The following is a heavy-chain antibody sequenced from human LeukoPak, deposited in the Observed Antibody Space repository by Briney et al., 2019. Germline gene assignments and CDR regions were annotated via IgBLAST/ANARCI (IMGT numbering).Heavy chain of an antibody. Sequence: PGGSLRLSCAASGFTFSSYWMSWVRQAPGKGLEWVANIKQDGSEKYYVDSVKGRFTISRDNAKNSLYLQMNSLRAEDTAVYYCARASGGITIFGVVSYGGQGTLVTVSS. CDR2: IKQDGSEK. CDR3: ARASGGITIFGVVSY. J-gene: IGHJ4*02. D-gene: IGHD3-3*01. V-gene: IGHV3-7*01. CDR1: GFTFSSYW.